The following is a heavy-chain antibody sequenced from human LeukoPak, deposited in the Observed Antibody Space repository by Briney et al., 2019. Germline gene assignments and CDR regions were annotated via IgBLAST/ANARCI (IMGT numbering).Heavy chain of an antibody. V-gene: IGHV3-53*01. CDR2: IYRGGST. J-gene: IGHJ4*02. CDR1: GFSVGSNY. D-gene: IGHD3-10*01. Sequence: PGGSLRLSCAASGFSVGSNYMSWVRQAPGKGLEWVSVIYRGGSTYYADSVKGRFTISRDNSKNTLYLQMNSLRVEDTAVYYCGLFGDVSGNYSPLDYWGQGTLDTVSS. CDR3: GLFGDVSGNYSPLDY.